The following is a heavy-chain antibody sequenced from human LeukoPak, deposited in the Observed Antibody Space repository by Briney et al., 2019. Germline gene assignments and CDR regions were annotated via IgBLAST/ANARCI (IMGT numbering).Heavy chain of an antibody. D-gene: IGHD2-2*01. CDR3: ARVEGYCSSTSCYRKPDAFDI. CDR2: ISSSSSYI. CDR1: GFTFSSYS. V-gene: IGHV3-21*01. Sequence: GGSLRLSCAASGFTFSSYSMNWVRQAPGKGLEWVSSISSSSSYIYYADSVKGRFTISRDNAKNSLYLQMNSLRAEDTAVYYCARVEGYCSSTSCYRKPDAFDIWGQGTMVTVSS. J-gene: IGHJ3*02.